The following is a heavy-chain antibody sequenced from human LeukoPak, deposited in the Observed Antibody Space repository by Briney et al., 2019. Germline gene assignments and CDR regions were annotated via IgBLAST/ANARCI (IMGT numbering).Heavy chain of an antibody. J-gene: IGHJ4*02. Sequence: SETLSLTCAVSGYSLSSGYYWDWIRQPPGKGLEWIGSIYHSGSTYYNPSLKSRVTISVDTSKSQFSLKLSSVTAADTAVYYCARPRYSSGWNYFDYWGQGTLVTVSS. CDR3: ARPRYSSGWNYFDY. D-gene: IGHD6-19*01. CDR2: IYHSGST. V-gene: IGHV4-38-2*01. CDR1: GYSLSSGYY.